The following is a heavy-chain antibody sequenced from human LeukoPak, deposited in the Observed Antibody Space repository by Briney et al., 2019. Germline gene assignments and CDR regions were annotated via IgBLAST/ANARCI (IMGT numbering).Heavy chain of an antibody. Sequence: ASVKVSCKASGYTFTSYDINWVRQATGQGLEWMGWMNPNSGNTGYAQKFQGRVTMTRNTYISTAYMELSSLRSEDTAVYYCARALTGSSWYPYHYYYMDVWGKGTTVTVSS. CDR3: ARALTGSSWYPYHYYYMDV. V-gene: IGHV1-8*01. D-gene: IGHD6-13*01. CDR2: MNPNSGNT. CDR1: GYTFTSYD. J-gene: IGHJ6*03.